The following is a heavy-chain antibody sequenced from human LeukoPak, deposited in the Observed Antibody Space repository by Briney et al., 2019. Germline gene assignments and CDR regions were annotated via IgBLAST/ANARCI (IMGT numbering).Heavy chain of an antibody. CDR1: GFTFSSYA. CDR3: ARDRGVYGSGSVIDY. D-gene: IGHD3-10*01. J-gene: IGHJ4*02. Sequence: GGSLRLSCAASGFTFSSYAMRWVRQAPGKGLEWVAVISYDGSNKYYADSVKGRFTISRDNSKNTLYLQMNSLRAEDTAVYYCARDRGVYGSGSVIDYWGQGTLVTVSS. CDR2: ISYDGSNK. V-gene: IGHV3-30-3*01.